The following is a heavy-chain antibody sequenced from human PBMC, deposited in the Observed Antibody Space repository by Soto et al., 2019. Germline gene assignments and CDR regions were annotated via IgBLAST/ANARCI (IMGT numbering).Heavy chain of an antibody. D-gene: IGHD3-3*01. Sequence: PSETLSLTCALYDGSFSGYYWSWIRQPPGKGLEWIGEINHSGSTNYNPSLKSRVTISLDTSKGQFSLKLSSVTAADTAVYYCARDQGITTFGVYSMYYNGMDVWGPGTTVTVSS. CDR1: DGSFSGYY. CDR2: INHSGST. CDR3: ARDQGITTFGVYSMYYNGMDV. J-gene: IGHJ6*02. V-gene: IGHV4-34*01.